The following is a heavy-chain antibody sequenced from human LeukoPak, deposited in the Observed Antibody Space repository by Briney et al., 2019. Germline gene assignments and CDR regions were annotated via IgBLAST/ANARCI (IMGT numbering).Heavy chain of an antibody. Sequence: SGPTLVKPTQTLALTCTFSGFSLSTSGVGVGWIRQPPGKALEWLAIIYWHDETHYSPSLKSRLTITKDTSKNQVVLTMTNMDPVDTATYYCARAYYGSGRVDPWGQGTLVTVSS. D-gene: IGHD3-10*01. CDR2: IYWHDET. V-gene: IGHV2-5*01. CDR1: GFSLSTSGVG. J-gene: IGHJ5*02. CDR3: ARAYYGSGRVDP.